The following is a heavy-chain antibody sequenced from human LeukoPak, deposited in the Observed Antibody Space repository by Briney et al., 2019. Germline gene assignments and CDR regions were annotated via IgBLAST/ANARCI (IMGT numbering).Heavy chain of an antibody. J-gene: IGHJ3*02. CDR2: IYHSGST. Sequence: SETLSLTCAVSGDSISSGGYSWSWIRQPPGKGLEWIGYIYHSGSTYYNSSLKSRVTISVDRSKNQFSLKLSSVTTADTAVYYCAREGGSRWRHDAFDIWGQGTMVTVSS. D-gene: IGHD4-23*01. V-gene: IGHV4-30-2*01. CDR3: AREGGSRWRHDAFDI. CDR1: GDSISSGGYS.